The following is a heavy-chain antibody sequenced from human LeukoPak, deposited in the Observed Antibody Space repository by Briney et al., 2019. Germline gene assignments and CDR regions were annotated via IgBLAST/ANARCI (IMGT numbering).Heavy chain of an antibody. CDR2: INPNSGGT. CDR3: ARFPLRYSSGWWRDYYYYMDV. J-gene: IGHJ6*03. D-gene: IGHD6-19*01. Sequence: ASVKVSCKASGYTFTGYYMHWVRQAPGQGLEWMGWINPNSGGTNYAQKFQGRVTMTRDTSISTAYMELSRLRSDDTAVYYCARFPLRYSSGWWRDYYYYMDVWGKGTTVTISS. CDR1: GYTFTGYY. V-gene: IGHV1-2*02.